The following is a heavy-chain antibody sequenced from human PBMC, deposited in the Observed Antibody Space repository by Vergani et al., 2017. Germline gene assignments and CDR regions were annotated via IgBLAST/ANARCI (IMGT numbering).Heavy chain of an antibody. CDR2: IIPMLGTV. J-gene: IGHJ4*02. CDR3: ARNSHDYGDYYFDS. V-gene: IGHV1-69*01. D-gene: IGHD4-17*01. CDR1: GGSFGSYG. Sequence: QVQLVQSGAEVKRPGASVKVSCKSSGGSFGSYGITWVRQAPGQGLEWVGGIIPMLGTVNYAQRFEDRVTITADESTTTAYMELSRLRSEDTAVYYYARNSHDYGDYYFDSWGQGTLVTVSS.